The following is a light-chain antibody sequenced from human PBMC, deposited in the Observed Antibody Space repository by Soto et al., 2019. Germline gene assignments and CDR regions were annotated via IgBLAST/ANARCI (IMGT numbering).Light chain of an antibody. CDR3: QSYDSSLSGPVV. J-gene: IGLJ2*01. V-gene: IGLV1-40*01. CDR2: GNS. Sequence: QSVLTQPPSVSGAPGQRVTISCTGSSSNIGAGYDVHWYQHLPGTAPKLLIYGNSNRPSGVPDRFSGSKSGTSASLAITGLQAEDEADYSCQSYDSSLSGPVVFGGGTKLTVL. CDR1: SSNIGAGYD.